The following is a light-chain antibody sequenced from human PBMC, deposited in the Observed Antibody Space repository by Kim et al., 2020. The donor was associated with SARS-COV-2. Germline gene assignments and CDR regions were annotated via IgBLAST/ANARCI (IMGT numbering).Light chain of an antibody. J-gene: IGKJ5*01. V-gene: IGKV3-20*01. Sequence: SPGEQATLSCGASRGVTSNYLAWYQQKPGQAPRLLIYIASSRATGIPDRFSGSGSGTEFTLTISRLEPEDFAVYYCHQYGSPPSTFGQGTRLEIK. CDR3: HQYGSPPST. CDR1: RGVTSNY. CDR2: IAS.